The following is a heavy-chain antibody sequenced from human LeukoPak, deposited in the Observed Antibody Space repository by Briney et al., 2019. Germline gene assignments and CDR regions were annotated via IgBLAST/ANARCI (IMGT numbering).Heavy chain of an antibody. CDR3: ARLYSSSWYIYGMDV. D-gene: IGHD6-13*01. CDR1: GGSISSYY. Sequence: PSETLSLTCTVSGGSISSYYWSWIRQPAGKGLEWIGRIYTSGSTNYNPSLKSRVTLSVDTSKNQFSLKLSSVTAADTAVYYCARLYSSSWYIYGMDVWGQGTTVTVSS. CDR2: IYTSGST. V-gene: IGHV4-4*07. J-gene: IGHJ6*02.